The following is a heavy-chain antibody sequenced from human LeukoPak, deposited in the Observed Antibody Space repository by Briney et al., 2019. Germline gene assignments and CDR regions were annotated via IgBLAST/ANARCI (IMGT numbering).Heavy chain of an antibody. CDR2: VYYSGST. V-gene: IGHV4-59*02. D-gene: IGHD2-15*01. CDR1: GGSVSGYY. J-gene: IGHJ4*02. CDR3: ARIHRYCSGGACYVLDN. Sequence: SETLSLTCVVSGGSVSGYYWGWIRQPPGRGLGWIGYVYYSGSTNYNPSFKSRITISVDTSRNQFSLQLSSVTAADTAVYYCARIHRYCSGGACYVLDNWGQGTLVAVSS.